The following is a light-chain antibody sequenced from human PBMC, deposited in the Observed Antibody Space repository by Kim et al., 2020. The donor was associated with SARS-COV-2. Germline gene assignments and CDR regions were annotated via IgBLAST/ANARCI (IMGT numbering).Light chain of an antibody. CDR3: NSQGVNDNVV. J-gene: IGLJ2*01. CDR2: GKN. Sequence: SSELTQDPAVSVALGQTVRITCQGDSLRSYYATWYQQKPGQAPIVVIYGKNNRPSGIPDRFSGSSSGNTASLTITGTQAGDEADYYCNSQGVNDNVVFGGGTKLTVL. V-gene: IGLV3-19*01. CDR1: SLRSYY.